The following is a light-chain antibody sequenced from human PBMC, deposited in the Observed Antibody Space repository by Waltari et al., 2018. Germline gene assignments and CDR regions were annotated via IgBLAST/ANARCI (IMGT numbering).Light chain of an antibody. CDR3: LQYSNWPYT. CDR1: QSIGTS. CDR2: CAS. J-gene: IGKJ2*01. Sequence: EIVMTQSPATLSVSPGERATLTCRASQSIGTSLSWFQLRPGRAPRHLSYCASTRATGIPARFSGSGSGTEFSLTISSLQSEDIAIYYCLQYSNWPYTFGQGTRLEIK. V-gene: IGKV3-15*01.